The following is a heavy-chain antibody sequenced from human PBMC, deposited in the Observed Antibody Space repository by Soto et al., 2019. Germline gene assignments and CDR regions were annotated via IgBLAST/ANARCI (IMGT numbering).Heavy chain of an antibody. CDR3: ARVYSSSPGDY. J-gene: IGHJ4*02. Sequence: QVQLQQWGAGLLKPSETLSLTCAVYGGSFSGYYWSWIRQPPGKGLEWIGESNHSGSTNYNPSLKSRVTISVDTSKNQFSLKLSSVTAADTAVYYCARVYSSSPGDYWGQGTLVTVSS. CDR2: SNHSGST. D-gene: IGHD6-13*01. V-gene: IGHV4-34*01. CDR1: GGSFSGYY.